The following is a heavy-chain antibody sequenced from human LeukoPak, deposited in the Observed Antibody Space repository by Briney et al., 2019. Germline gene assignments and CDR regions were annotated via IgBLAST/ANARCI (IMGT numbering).Heavy chain of an antibody. Sequence: GASVKVSCKASGGTFSSYAIGWVRQAPGQGLEWMGGIIPIFGTANYAQKFQGRVTITADESTSTAYMELSSLRSEDTAVYYCARVYGSGSYWLDYWGQGTLVTVSS. CDR3: ARVYGSGSYWLDY. CDR1: GGTFSSYA. J-gene: IGHJ4*02. D-gene: IGHD3-10*01. CDR2: IIPIFGTA. V-gene: IGHV1-69*13.